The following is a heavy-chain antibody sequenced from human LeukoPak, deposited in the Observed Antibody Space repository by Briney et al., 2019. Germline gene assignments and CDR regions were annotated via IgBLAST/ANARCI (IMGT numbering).Heavy chain of an antibody. Sequence: LSGGSLRLSCAASGFTFSNYAMSWVRQAPGKGLEWVSAISGSGGSTYYADSVKGRFTISRDNSKNTLYLQMNSLRAEDTAVYYCAKGSTSADIAVADPFDYWGQETLVTVSS. CDR2: ISGSGGST. V-gene: IGHV3-23*01. D-gene: IGHD6-19*01. CDR1: GFTFSNYA. CDR3: AKGSTSADIAVADPFDY. J-gene: IGHJ4*02.